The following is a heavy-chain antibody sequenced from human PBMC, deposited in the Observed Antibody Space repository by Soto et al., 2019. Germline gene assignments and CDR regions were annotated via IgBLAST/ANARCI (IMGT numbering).Heavy chain of an antibody. V-gene: IGHV1-24*01. D-gene: IGHD3-10*01. CDR3: ATFSLALMVRGVKGVFDI. CDR2: FDPEDGET. Sequence: GASVKVSCKVSGYTLTELSMHWVRQAPGKGLEWMGGFDPEDGETIYAQKFQGRVTMTEDTSTDTAYMELSSLRSEDTAEYYYATFSLALMVRGVKGVFDIWGQGTMVTVSS. CDR1: GYTLTELS. J-gene: IGHJ3*02.